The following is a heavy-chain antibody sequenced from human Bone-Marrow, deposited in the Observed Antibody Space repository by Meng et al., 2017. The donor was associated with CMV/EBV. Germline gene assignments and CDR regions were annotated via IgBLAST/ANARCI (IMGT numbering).Heavy chain of an antibody. CDR3: ARGLTEYYFDY. CDR2: SYHDGNT. J-gene: IGHJ4*02. CDR1: GGSIRSSSYY. V-gene: IGHV4-39*07. Sequence: SETLSLTCTVSGGSIRSSSYYWGWIRQPPGKGLEWIGSSYHDGNTYYKSSLKSRVTISVDTSKNQFSLKLSSVTAADTAVYYCARGLTEYYFDYWGQGTLVTVSS.